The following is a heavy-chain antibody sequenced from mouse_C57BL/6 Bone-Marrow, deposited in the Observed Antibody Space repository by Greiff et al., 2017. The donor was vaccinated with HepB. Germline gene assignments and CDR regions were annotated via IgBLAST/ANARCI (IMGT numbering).Heavy chain of an antibody. CDR2: IDPEDGET. Sequence: VQLQQSGAELVKPGASVKLSCTASGFNIKDYYMHWVKQRTEQGLEWIGRIDPEDGETKYAPKFQGKATITADTSSNTAYLQLSSLPSEDTAVYYCARSPITTVVATHYFDYWGQGTTLTVSS. D-gene: IGHD1-1*01. CDR1: GFNIKDYY. V-gene: IGHV14-2*01. J-gene: IGHJ2*01. CDR3: ARSPITTVVATHYFDY.